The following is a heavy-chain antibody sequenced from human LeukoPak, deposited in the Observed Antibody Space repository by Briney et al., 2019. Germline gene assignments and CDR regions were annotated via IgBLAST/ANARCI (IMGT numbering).Heavy chain of an antibody. CDR2: ISLTGLT. D-gene: IGHD2-8*01. Sequence: PSETLSLTCGVSGGSISNTNWWSWVRQPPGQGLEWIGEISLTGLTHYNPSLESRVTVSLDKSKNQLSLDLTSVTAADTAVYYCSRENGAFSPFGYWGQGTLVTVLS. J-gene: IGHJ4*02. V-gene: IGHV4-4*02. CDR3: SRENGAFSPFGY. CDR1: GGSISNTNW.